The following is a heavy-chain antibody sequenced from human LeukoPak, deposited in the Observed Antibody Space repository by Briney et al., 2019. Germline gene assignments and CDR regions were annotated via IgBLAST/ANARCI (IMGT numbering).Heavy chain of an antibody. CDR2: IYYDGSDE. Sequence: GGSLRLSCEASGFTFRSYWMSWVRQAPGKGLEWVAFIYYDGSDEYYAHSVKGRFTISRDNSKNTLYLQMNSLRAEDTAVYYCARLFCSGGRCYSNYYYYVMDVWGQGTTVSVSS. CDR1: GFTFRSYW. V-gene: IGHV3-33*08. CDR3: ARLFCSGGRCYSNYYYYVMDV. J-gene: IGHJ6*02. D-gene: IGHD2-15*01.